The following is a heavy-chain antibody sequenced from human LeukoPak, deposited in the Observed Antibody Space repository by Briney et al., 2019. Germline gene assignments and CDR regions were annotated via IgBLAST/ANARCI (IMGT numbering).Heavy chain of an antibody. CDR3: ARDPCSSTSCPVDY. Sequence: GGSLRLSCAASGFTFSSYAMHWVRQAPGKGLEWVAVISYDGSNKYYADSVKGRFTISRDNSKNTLYLQMNSLRAEDTAVYYCARDPCSSTSCPVDYWGQGTLVTVSS. CDR2: ISYDGSNK. J-gene: IGHJ4*02. D-gene: IGHD2-2*01. CDR1: GFTFSSYA. V-gene: IGHV3-30-3*01.